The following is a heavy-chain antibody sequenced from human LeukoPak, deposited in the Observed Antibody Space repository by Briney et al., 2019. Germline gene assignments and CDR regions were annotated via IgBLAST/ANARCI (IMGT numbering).Heavy chain of an antibody. CDR2: INGDGSNT. J-gene: IGHJ3*02. V-gene: IGHV3-74*03. Sequence: GGALRLSRAASGFTFSSHWMHWVRPAPRKGLVWVSRINGDGSNTTYAHSAKGRFTISRDNAKNTLYLQMNSLRAEDTAVYQCARSKSWLSTDVFDIWGQGTMVTVSS. CDR1: GFTFSSHW. CDR3: ARSKSWLSTDVFDI. D-gene: IGHD3-9*01.